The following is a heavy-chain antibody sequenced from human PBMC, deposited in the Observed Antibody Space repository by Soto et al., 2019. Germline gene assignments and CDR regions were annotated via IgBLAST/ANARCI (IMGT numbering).Heavy chain of an antibody. V-gene: IGHV4-30-4*01. D-gene: IGHD3-3*01. CDR2: IYYSGST. CDR3: ARGRRITIFGVVRANWFDP. Sequence: QVQLQESGPGLVKPSQTLSLTCTVSGGSISSGDYYWSWIRQPPGKGLEWIGYIYYSGSTYYNPSLKSRVTLSVDTSKNQFSLKLSSVTAADTAVYYCARGRRITIFGVVRANWFDPWGQGTLVTVSS. J-gene: IGHJ5*02. CDR1: GGSISSGDYY.